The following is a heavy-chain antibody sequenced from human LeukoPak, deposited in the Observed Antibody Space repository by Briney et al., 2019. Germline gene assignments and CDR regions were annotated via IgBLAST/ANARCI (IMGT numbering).Heavy chain of an antibody. V-gene: IGHV4-39*01. CDR2: IYYSGST. CDR3: ARRGQGGGVVPAADLDY. D-gene: IGHD2-2*01. J-gene: IGHJ4*02. CDR1: GGSISSSSYY. Sequence: PSETLSLTCTVSGGSISSSSYYWGWIRQPPGKGLEWIGSIYYSGSTYYNPSLKSRVTISVDTSKNQFSLKLSSVTAADTAVYYCARRGQGGGVVPAADLDYWGQGTLVTVSS.